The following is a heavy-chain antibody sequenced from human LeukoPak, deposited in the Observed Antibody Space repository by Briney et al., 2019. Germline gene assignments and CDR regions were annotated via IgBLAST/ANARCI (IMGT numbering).Heavy chain of an antibody. CDR3: ARGGFDYYGTGRAFDV. D-gene: IGHD3-10*01. CDR2: ISNDNGIT. J-gene: IGHJ4*02. Sequence: ASVKLSCKASGGTFSSYAISRVRQAPGQGLEWMGWISNDNGITNYAPQFQGRVTLDTETYTSTTYMELRNLRSDDTAVYYCARGGFDYYGTGRAFDVWGQGTLVTVSS. V-gene: IGHV1-18*01. CDR1: GGTFSSYA.